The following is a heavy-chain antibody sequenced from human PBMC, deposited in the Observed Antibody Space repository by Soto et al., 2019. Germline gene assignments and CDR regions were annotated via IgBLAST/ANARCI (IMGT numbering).Heavy chain of an antibody. V-gene: IGHV4-39*01. Sequence: QLQLQESGPGLVKPSETLSLTCTVSGGSISSSSYYWGWIRQPPGKGLEWIGSIYYSGSTYYNPSLKSRVTISVDTSKNQFSLKLSSVTAADTAVYYCARLSIAARPGYDYWGQGTLVTFSS. D-gene: IGHD6-6*01. CDR2: IYYSGST. CDR1: GGSISSSSYY. J-gene: IGHJ4*02. CDR3: ARLSIAARPGYDY.